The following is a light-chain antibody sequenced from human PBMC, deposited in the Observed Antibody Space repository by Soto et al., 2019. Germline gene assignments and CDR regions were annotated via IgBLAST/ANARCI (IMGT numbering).Light chain of an antibody. CDR1: SSNIGSYN. CDR3: ASWDDSLTGLV. J-gene: IGLJ2*01. CDR2: SDS. Sequence: QSGLTQTPSASGTPGQRITISCSGSSSNIGSYNVNWYQQVPGSAPKLLIYSDSQRPSGVPDRFSGSTSGTSASLAISCLQSEDEAHYYCASWDDSLTGLVFGGGTKLTVL. V-gene: IGLV1-44*01.